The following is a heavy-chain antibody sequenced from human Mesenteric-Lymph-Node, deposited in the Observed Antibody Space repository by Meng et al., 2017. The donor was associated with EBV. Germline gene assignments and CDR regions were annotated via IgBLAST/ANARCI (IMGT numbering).Heavy chain of an antibody. CDR2: IYYSGTT. J-gene: IGHJ4*02. CDR1: GGSISSGGYY. CDR3: ARNYGGSHFDY. Sequence: QGQVEEWGPGLEKPSQTLSLTCTCSGGSISSGGYYWSWIRQPPGKGLDWIGYIYYSGTTDYNPSLKSRVSMSVDTSNNQFSLKLGSVTASDTAVYYCARNYGGSHFDYWGQGTLVTVSS. V-gene: IGHV4-30-4*01. D-gene: IGHD4-23*01.